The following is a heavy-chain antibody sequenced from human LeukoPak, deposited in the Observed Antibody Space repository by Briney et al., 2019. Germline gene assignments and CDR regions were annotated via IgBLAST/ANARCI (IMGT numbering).Heavy chain of an antibody. V-gene: IGHV4-61*02. J-gene: IGHJ4*02. CDR3: ARAAPRGYSGYLLDY. D-gene: IGHD5-12*01. CDR1: GGSISSGSYY. CDR2: IYTSGRT. Sequence: PSETLSLTCTVSGGSISSGSYYWSWIRQPAGKGLEWIGRIYTSGRTTYNPSLKSRVTISVDTSKNQFSLKLSSVTAADTAVYYCARAAPRGYSGYLLDYWGQGTLVTVPS.